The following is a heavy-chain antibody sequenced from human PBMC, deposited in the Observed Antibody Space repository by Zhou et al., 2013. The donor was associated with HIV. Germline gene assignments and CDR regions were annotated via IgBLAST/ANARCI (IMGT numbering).Heavy chain of an antibody. CDR1: GYTFTGYY. Sequence: QVQLVQSGAEVKKPGASVKVSCKASGYTFTGYYMHWVRQAPGQGLDWMGWINPNNGGTNFAQKFQGRVTITTDESTSTAYMELSSLRSEDTAVYYCARAQGIAAAGIGFNWFRPRGAREPWSPSPQ. D-gene: IGHD6-13*01. V-gene: IGHV1-2*02. J-gene: IGHJ5*02. CDR2: INPNNGGT. CDR3: ARAQGIAAAGIGFNWFRPR.